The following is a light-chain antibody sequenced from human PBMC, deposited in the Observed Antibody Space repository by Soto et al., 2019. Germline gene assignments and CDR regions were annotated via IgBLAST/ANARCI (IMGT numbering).Light chain of an antibody. J-gene: IGKJ1*01. CDR2: GAS. V-gene: IGKV3-20*01. CDR1: QSVSSSY. Sequence: DIVLTQSPGTLSLSPGERAALSCRASQSVSSSYLAWYQQKPDQAPRLLIYGASNRATGIADRFSGSGSGTEFTLTISSLQSEDFAVYYCQQYNNWPRTFGQGTKVDIK. CDR3: QQYNNWPRT.